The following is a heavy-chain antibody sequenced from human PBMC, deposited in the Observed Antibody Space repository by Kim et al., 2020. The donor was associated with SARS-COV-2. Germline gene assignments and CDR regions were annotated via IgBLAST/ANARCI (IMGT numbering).Heavy chain of an antibody. CDR1: GAPISSYY. Sequence: SETLSLTCTVSGAPISSYYWVWVRQPPGKGLEWMATFFRIGSTSSNPSLKSRVTISADTSNHQFSLQLSSVTAADTAVYYCASWDYSDNAGLVHWGQGTLVTVSS. V-gene: IGHV4-59*13. D-gene: IGHD4-4*01. J-gene: IGHJ4*02. CDR2: FFRIGST. CDR3: ASWDYSDNAGLVH.